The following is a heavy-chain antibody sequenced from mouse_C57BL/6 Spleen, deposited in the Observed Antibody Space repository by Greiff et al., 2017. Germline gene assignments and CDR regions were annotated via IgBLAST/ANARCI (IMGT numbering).Heavy chain of an antibody. V-gene: IGHV6-6*01. CDR3: TGDYDFRFAY. Sequence: EVKLEESGGGLVQPGGSMKLSCAASGFTFSDAWMDWVRQSPEKGLEWVAEIRNKANNHATYYAESVKGRFTISRDDCKSSVYLQMNSLRAEDTGIYYCTGDYDFRFAYWGQGTLVTVSA. D-gene: IGHD2-4*01. CDR2: IRNKANNHAT. CDR1: GFTFSDAW. J-gene: IGHJ3*01.